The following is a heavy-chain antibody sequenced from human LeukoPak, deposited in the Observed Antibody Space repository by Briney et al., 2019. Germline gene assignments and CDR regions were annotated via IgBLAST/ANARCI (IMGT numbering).Heavy chain of an antibody. J-gene: IGHJ4*02. CDR3: AAYSYGFRG. CDR1: GYTFTSYG. Sequence: ASVTVSCMACGYTFTSYGISWVRQAPGQGLEWMGWISAYNGNTNYAQKLQGRVTMTTDTSTSTAYMELRSLRSDDTAVYYCAAYSYGFRGWGQGTLVSVSS. D-gene: IGHD5-18*01. CDR2: ISAYNGNT. V-gene: IGHV1-18*01.